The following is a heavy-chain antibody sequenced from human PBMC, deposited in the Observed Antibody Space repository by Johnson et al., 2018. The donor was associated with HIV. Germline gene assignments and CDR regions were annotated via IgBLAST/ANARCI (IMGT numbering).Heavy chain of an antibody. CDR1: GFPFRRSA. CDR3: ARGERFGGTQEAFDI. J-gene: IGHJ3*02. V-gene: IGHV3-30*14. CDR2: LSYDGSNK. D-gene: IGHD1-26*01. Sequence: QEQLVESGGGVVQPGRSLRLSCASSGFPFRRSAIPLFLQSPGHFLEWVSFLSYDGSNKYYADSVKFRFTLSRETANNSFSLQMNSLRAGDTAVYYCARGERFGGTQEAFDIWGQGTMVTVSS.